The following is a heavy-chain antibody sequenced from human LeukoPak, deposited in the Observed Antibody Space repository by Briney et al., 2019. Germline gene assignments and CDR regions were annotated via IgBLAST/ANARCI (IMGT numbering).Heavy chain of an antibody. CDR1: GFTFSSYA. V-gene: IGHV3-30*04. CDR3: ARHDLYFDY. J-gene: IGHJ4*02. CDR2: ISYDGSNK. Sequence: GGSLRLSCAASGFTFSSYAMHWVRQAPGKGLEWVAVISYDGSNKYYADSVKGRFTISRDNSKNTLYLQMNSLRAEDTAVYYRARHDLYFDYWGQGTLVTVSS.